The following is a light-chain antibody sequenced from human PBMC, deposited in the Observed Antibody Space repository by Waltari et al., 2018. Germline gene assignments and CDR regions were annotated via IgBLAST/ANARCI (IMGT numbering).Light chain of an antibody. V-gene: IGLV2-14*03. Sequence: QSALTQPASVSGSPGQSITISCTGTSSDGGRFDYVSWFQHHPGKTPKVVIYDVSERPSDVSNRFSGYKSGNTASLTISGLQAEDEADYYCSSHTSADIWVFGGGTRLTVL. CDR1: SSDGGRFDY. CDR2: DVS. J-gene: IGLJ3*02. CDR3: SSHTSADIWV.